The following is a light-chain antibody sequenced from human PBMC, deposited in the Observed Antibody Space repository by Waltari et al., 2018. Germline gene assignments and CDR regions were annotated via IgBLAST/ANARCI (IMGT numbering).Light chain of an antibody. V-gene: IGKV4-1*01. J-gene: IGKJ1*01. CDR1: QSIFHTLDKNNY. CDR2: WAS. CDR3: QQYYNSPRT. Sequence: DIVMTQSPDSLAVSLGERATLNCRSSQSIFHTLDKNNYLALFQQNRGQPPKLLVSWASARESGVPERFSGSGSGTDFTLTISSLQTEDVATYYCQQYYNSPRTFGHGTKV.